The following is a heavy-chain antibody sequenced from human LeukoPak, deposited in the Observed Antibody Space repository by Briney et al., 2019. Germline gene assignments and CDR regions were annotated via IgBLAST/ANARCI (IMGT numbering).Heavy chain of an antibody. J-gene: IGHJ4*02. CDR1: GFTFSDYG. CDR2: ISYDGSNK. D-gene: IGHD6-13*01. Sequence: GGSLRLSCAASGFTFSDYGMHWVRQAPGKGLEWVALISYDGSNKYFADSVKGRFTISRDNSKNTLYLQMHSLRAEDTAVYYCAKDNVAAAGRYFDYWGQGTLVTVSS. CDR3: AKDNVAAAGRYFDY. V-gene: IGHV3-30*18.